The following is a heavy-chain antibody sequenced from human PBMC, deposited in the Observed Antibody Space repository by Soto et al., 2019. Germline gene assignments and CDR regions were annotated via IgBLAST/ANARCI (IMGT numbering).Heavy chain of an antibody. J-gene: IGHJ4*02. V-gene: IGHV3-11*01. CDR2: IDTSSTKI. Sequence: VQLVESGGDLVKRGGSLRLSCAASGYTLSDYYMSWIRQAPGKGLEWISYIDTSSTKIYYADSVKGRFTISRDNAKNSLYLEMNSLRDEDTAVYYCASHYDMWSGYLSPVDYWGQGTLVTVSS. CDR1: GYTLSDYY. CDR3: ASHYDMWSGYLSPVDY. D-gene: IGHD3-3*01.